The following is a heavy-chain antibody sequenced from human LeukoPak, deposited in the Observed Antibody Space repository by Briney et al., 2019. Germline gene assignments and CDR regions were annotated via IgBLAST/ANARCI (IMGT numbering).Heavy chain of an antibody. CDR2: INHSGST. D-gene: IGHD3-9*01. CDR1: GGSFSGYY. V-gene: IGHV4-34*01. J-gene: IGHJ4*02. CDR3: ARGHEIKKTYDILTGYADYFDY. Sequence: TSETLSLTCAVYGGSFSGYYWSWIRQPPGKGLEGIGEINHSGSTNYNPSLKSRVTISVDTSKNQFSLKLSSVSAAHTAVYYCARGHEIKKTYDILTGYADYFDYWGQGTLVTVSS.